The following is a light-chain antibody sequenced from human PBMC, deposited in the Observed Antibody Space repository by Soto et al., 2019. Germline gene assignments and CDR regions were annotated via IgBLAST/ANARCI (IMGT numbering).Light chain of an antibody. CDR1: SSDVGDYNY. Sequence: QSALTQPASVSWSPGQSITISCTGTSSDVGDYNYVSWYQQHPGKAPKLMIYEVSHRLSGVSNRFSGSKSGYTASLTISGLQDEDEADYYCSSYISNSIVVFGGGTQLTVL. V-gene: IGLV2-14*01. CDR3: SSYISNSIVV. CDR2: EVS. J-gene: IGLJ2*01.